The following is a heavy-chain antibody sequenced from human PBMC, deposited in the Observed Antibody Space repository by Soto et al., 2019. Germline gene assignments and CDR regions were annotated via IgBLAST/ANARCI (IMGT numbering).Heavy chain of an antibody. J-gene: IGHJ4*02. CDR2: IYYSGST. V-gene: IGHV4-31*03. CDR3: ARGLSGTDNWNYRLDS. CDR1: GGSISSGGYY. Sequence: SETLSLTCTVSGGSISSGGYYWSWIRQHPGKGLEWIGYIYYSGSTYYDPSLKSRVTISVDTSKNQFSLKLSSVTAADTAVYFCARGLSGTDNWNYRLDSWGQGTPVTVSS. D-gene: IGHD1-7*01.